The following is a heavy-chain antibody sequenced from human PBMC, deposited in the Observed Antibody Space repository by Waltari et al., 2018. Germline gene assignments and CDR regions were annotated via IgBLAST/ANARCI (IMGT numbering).Heavy chain of an antibody. V-gene: IGHV4-30-2*01. CDR3: ASHIVVVPAAPYFDY. Sequence: QLQLQESGSGLVKPSQTLSLTCAVSGGSISSGGYSWSWIRQPPGKGLEWIGYIYHSGGTYYNPSLKSRVTISVDRSKNQFSLKLSSVTAADTAVYYCASHIVVVPAAPYFDYWGQGTLVTVSS. J-gene: IGHJ4*02. CDR2: IYHSGGT. D-gene: IGHD2-2*01. CDR1: GGSISSGGYS.